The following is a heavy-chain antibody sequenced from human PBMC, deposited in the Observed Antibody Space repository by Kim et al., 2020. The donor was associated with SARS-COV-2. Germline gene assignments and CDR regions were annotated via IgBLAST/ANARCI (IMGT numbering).Heavy chain of an antibody. D-gene: IGHD3-10*02. V-gene: IGHV3-15*01. CDR3: TTETQVRYWVRRWPDAFDI. J-gene: IGHJ3*02. CDR2: IKSKTDGGTT. Sequence: GGSLRLSCAASGFTFSNAWMSWVRQAPGKGLEWVGRIKSKTDGGTTDYAAPVKGRFTISRDDSKNTLYLQMNSLKTEDTAVYYCTTETQVRYWVRRWPDAFDIWGQGTMVTVSS. CDR1: GFTFSNAW.